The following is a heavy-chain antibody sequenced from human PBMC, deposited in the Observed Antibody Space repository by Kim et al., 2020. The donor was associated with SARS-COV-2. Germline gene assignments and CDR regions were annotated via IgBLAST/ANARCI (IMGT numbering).Heavy chain of an antibody. J-gene: IGHJ4*02. V-gene: IGHV4-34*01. CDR2: INHSGST. Sequence: SETLSLTCAVYGGSFSGYYWSWIRQPPGKGLEWIGEINHSGSTNYNPSLKSRVTISVDTSKNQFSLKLSSVTAADTAVYYCARVGTQYDYWGQGTLVTVSS. D-gene: IGHD1-1*01. CDR1: GGSFSGYY. CDR3: ARVGTQYDY.